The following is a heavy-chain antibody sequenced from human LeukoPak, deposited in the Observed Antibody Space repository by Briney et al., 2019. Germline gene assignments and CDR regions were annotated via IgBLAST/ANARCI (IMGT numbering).Heavy chain of an antibody. CDR1: GFTFSAHN. V-gene: IGHV3-72*01. CDR2: IRNKDNKYII. J-gene: IGHJ4*02. D-gene: IGHD1-26*01. CDR3: ARVGNYLDY. Sequence: GGSLRLSSAASGFTFSAHNMDWVRQAPAKGLEWVGRIRNKDNKYIIEYAASVKGRFTISRDDSKNKLYLQMNSLKTEDTAVYYCARVGNYLDYWGQGTLVIVSS.